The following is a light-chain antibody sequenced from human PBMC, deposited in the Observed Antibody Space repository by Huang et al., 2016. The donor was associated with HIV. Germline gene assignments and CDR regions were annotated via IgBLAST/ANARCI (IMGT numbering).Light chain of an antibody. J-gene: IGKJ3*01. V-gene: IGKV3-15*01. Sequence: EIVMTQSPATLSVSPGERATLSCRASQSVSTNLAWFQQKPGQAPRLLIYGASTRATDVPVRFSGSGSGTECTLTISSLQSEDFVVYYCQQYNDWPPITFGPGTKLEIK. CDR3: QQYNDWPPIT. CDR1: QSVSTN. CDR2: GAS.